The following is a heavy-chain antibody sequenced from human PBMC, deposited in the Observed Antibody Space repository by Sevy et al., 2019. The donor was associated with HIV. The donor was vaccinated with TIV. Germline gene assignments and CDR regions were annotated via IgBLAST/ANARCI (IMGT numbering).Heavy chain of an antibody. J-gene: IGHJ4*02. CDR3: ATLPTGLQSFNYLLSTYFDS. D-gene: IGHD3-9*01. CDR2: IKHDGSQT. V-gene: IGHV3-7*03. CDR1: GFDFNNHW. Sequence: GGSLRLSCAASGFDFNNHWMSWVRQAPEKGLEWVANIKHDGSQTYYVDSMEGRFTNSRDNAKNSLSLQINALRAEDRAMYYCATLPTGLQSFNYLLSTYFDSWGQGTLVTVSS.